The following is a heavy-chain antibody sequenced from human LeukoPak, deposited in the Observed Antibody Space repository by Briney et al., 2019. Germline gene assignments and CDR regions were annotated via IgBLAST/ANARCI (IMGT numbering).Heavy chain of an antibody. CDR1: GGSISSYY. Sequence: SETLSLTCTVSGGSISSYYWSWIRQPAGKGLEWIGRIYTSGSTNYNTSLKSRVTMSVDTSKNQFSLKLSSVTAADTAVYYCARVLRLGINYYFDYWGQGTLVTVSS. D-gene: IGHD3-3*01. J-gene: IGHJ4*02. V-gene: IGHV4-4*07. CDR2: IYTSGST. CDR3: ARVLRLGINYYFDY.